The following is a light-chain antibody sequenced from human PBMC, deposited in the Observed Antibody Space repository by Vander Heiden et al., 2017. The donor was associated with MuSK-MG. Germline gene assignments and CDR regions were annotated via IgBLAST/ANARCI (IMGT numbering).Light chain of an antibody. J-gene: IGKJ5*01. V-gene: IGKV1-39*01. CDR1: QRLSSH. Sequence: DLQMTQSPSSLSASVGDRVTIPCRASQRLSSHLNWYQHKPGKAPKLLIDVASSLESGVPSRFSGSGSGTDFTLTISRLQHEDFATYCCQRSYSTPGTFGQGTRVEIK. CDR3: QRSYSTPGT. CDR2: VAS.